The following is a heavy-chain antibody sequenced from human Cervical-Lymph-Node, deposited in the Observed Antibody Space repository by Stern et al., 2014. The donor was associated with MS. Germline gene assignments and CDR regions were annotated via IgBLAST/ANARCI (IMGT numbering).Heavy chain of an antibody. V-gene: IGHV1-69*01. CDR3: ARSDSIVVVPATKPYYYYGMDV. CDR1: GGTFSSYA. Sequence: VQLVESGAEVKKPGSSVKVSCKASGGTFSSYAISWVRQAPGQGLEWMGGIIPIFGTANYAQKFQGRVTITADESTSTAYMELSSLRSEDTAVYYCARSDSIVVVPATKPYYYYGMDVWGQGTTVTVSS. CDR2: IIPIFGTA. J-gene: IGHJ6*02. D-gene: IGHD2-2*01.